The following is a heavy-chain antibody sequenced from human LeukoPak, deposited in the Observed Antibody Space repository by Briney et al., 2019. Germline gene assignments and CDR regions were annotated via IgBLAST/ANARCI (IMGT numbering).Heavy chain of an antibody. Sequence: GGSLILSCAASGLTFSSHTLNWVRQAPGKGLEWVSSISGGGTYMYYADSLKGRFTISRDNAKNSLYLQMSSLRAEDTAVYYCARDSDLSHWGQGTLVTVSS. CDR3: ARDSDLSH. CDR2: ISGGGTYM. J-gene: IGHJ4*02. CDR1: GLTFSSHT. V-gene: IGHV3-21*01. D-gene: IGHD3-10*01.